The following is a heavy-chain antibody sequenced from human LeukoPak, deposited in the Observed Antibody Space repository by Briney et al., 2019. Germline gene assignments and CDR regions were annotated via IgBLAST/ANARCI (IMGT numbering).Heavy chain of an antibody. J-gene: IGHJ4*02. V-gene: IGHV4-39*01. D-gene: IGHD2-2*01. CDR3: ARLLIYCSSTSCHFDY. Sequence: PSETLSLTCTVSGGSISSSNYYWGWIRQPPGKGLEWIGSIYYSGTTYYNPSLKSRVTISVDTSNNQFSLKLSSMTAADTAMYYCARLLIYCSSTSCHFDYWGQGTLVTVSS. CDR1: GGSISSSNYY. CDR2: IYYSGTT.